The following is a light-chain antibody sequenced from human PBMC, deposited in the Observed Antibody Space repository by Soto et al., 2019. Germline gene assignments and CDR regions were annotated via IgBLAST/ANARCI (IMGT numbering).Light chain of an antibody. Sequence: EIVLTQSPGTLSLSPGERATLSCRASQRVSSNYLAWFQQKPGQAPRLLIYDASSRATGVPDRFSGSGSETDFTPTISRLGPEDFSVYYCQQYGTSPRPVGQKTKVEIK. J-gene: IGKJ1*01. CDR2: DAS. V-gene: IGKV3-20*01. CDR1: QRVSSNY. CDR3: QQYGTSPRP.